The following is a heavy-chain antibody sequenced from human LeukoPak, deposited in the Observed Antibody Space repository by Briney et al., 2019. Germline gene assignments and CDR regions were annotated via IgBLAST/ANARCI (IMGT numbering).Heavy chain of an antibody. D-gene: IGHD5-18*01. V-gene: IGHV3-7*01. CDR1: GFSFTTYW. J-gene: IGHJ4*02. Sequence: GGSLRLSCAASGFSFTTYWMTWVRQAPGKGLQWVANINEDGSVKYYVDSVKGRFTISRDNTKNSLYLQMDTLRAEDTAVYYCARDAGYGYDRFDYWGQGTQVTVSS. CDR2: INEDGSVK. CDR3: ARDAGYGYDRFDY.